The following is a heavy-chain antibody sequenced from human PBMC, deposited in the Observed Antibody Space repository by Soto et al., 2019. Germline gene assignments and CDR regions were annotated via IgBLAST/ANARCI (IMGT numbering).Heavy chain of an antibody. CDR2: ISWDGGST. CDR1: GFTFDDYT. Sequence: GGSLRLSCAASGFTFDDYTMHWVRQAPGKGLEWVSLISWDGGSTYYADSVKGRFTISRDNSKNSLYLQMNSLRTEDTAWYYCAILTVGIWGQGTMVTVSS. CDR3: AILTVGI. J-gene: IGHJ3*02. D-gene: IGHD1-26*01. V-gene: IGHV3-43*01.